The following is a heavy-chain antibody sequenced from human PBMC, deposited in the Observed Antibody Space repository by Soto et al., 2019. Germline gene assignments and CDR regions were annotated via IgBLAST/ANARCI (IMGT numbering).Heavy chain of an antibody. Sequence: QVQLQQWGAGPLRPLETLSLTCGVSGGSFSGYYWAWIRQSPGKGLEWTGEINDRGSINYNPSLKSQVSISVDTSKNHSSLNLRSVTAADTPVYYCARERQDILTGHPWVLYCDLWGRGTLVTVSS. D-gene: IGHD3-9*01. J-gene: IGHJ2*01. V-gene: IGHV4-34*01. CDR3: ARERQDILTGHPWVLYCDL. CDR1: GGSFSGYY. CDR2: INDRGSI.